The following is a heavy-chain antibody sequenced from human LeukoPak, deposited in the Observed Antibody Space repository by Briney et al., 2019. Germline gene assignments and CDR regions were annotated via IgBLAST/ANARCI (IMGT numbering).Heavy chain of an antibody. V-gene: IGHV4-61*02. Sequence: SETLSLTCTVSGGSISSGSYYWSWIRQPAGKGLEWIGRIYTSGSTNYNPSLKSRVTISVDTSKNQFSLKLSSVTAADTAVYYCARWSGYYMSHGFDIWGQGIMVTVSS. D-gene: IGHD3-3*01. CDR2: IYTSGST. CDR1: GGSISSGSYY. CDR3: ARWSGYYMSHGFDI. J-gene: IGHJ3*02.